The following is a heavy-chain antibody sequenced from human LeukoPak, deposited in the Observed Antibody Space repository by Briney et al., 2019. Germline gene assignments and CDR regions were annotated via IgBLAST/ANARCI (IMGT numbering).Heavy chain of an antibody. J-gene: IGHJ5*02. Sequence: PSETLSLTCAVSGGSVYSYYWSWIRHPPGKGLEWIAYVNSSGSADYNASLRSRVTLLVDTSKNQVTLRLTSVTAADTAVYYCARLSDVYSGTYLLDPWGQGTLVTVSS. CDR3: ARLSDVYSGTYLLDP. CDR1: GGSVYSYY. D-gene: IGHD1-26*01. V-gene: IGHV4-59*08. CDR2: VNSSGSA.